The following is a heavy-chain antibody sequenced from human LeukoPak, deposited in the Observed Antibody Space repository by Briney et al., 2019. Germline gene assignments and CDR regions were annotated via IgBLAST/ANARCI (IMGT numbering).Heavy chain of an antibody. J-gene: IGHJ4*02. CDR3: VRDLTPSFCTSGSCAYGGYFDH. CDR2: LNINNGNT. CDR1: GYTFTSYA. D-gene: IGHD2-15*01. Sequence: ASVKVSCKASGYTFTSYALSWVRQAPGQGLEWMGWLNINNGNTKYAQKFQGRVTMTRITSTNTAYLELRNLISDDTAVYYCVRDLTPSFCTSGSCAYGGYFDHWGQGTLVTVSS. V-gene: IGHV1-18*04.